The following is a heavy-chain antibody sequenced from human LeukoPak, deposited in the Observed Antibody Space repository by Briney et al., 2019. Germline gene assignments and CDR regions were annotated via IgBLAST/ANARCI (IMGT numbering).Heavy chain of an antibody. CDR2: MNPNSGNT. CDR3: ARGPFGSNGRYNWFDP. CDR1: GYTFTSYD. V-gene: IGHV1-8*01. J-gene: IGHJ5*02. Sequence: GASVKVSCKASGYTFTSYDINWVRQATGQGLEWMGWMNPNSGNTGYAQKFQGRVTMTRNTSISTAYMELSSLRSEDTAVYCCARGPFGSNGRYNWFDPWGQGTLVTVSS. D-gene: IGHD3-10*01.